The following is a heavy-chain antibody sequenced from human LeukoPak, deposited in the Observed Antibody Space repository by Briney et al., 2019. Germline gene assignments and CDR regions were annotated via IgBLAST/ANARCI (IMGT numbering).Heavy chain of an antibody. Sequence: PGGSLRLSCAGSGFTFNTYNMNWVRQAPGKGLEWVSSISSSSSYIYYADSVKGRFTISRDNAKNSLYLQMNSLRAEDTAVYYCAKIPPPYYDSGSSGTWGQGTLVTVSS. J-gene: IGHJ5*02. CDR2: ISSSSSYI. CDR1: GFTFNTYN. CDR3: AKIPPPYYDSGSSGT. D-gene: IGHD3-10*01. V-gene: IGHV3-21*04.